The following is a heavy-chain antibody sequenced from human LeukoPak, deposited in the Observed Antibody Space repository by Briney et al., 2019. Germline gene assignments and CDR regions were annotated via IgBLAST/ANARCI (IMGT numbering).Heavy chain of an antibody. CDR1: GYTFTRHD. CDR3: ARGGNGWFFDD. J-gene: IGHJ4*02. D-gene: IGHD6-19*01. CDR2: VNGYNGNT. V-gene: IGHV1-18*01. Sequence: RASVKVSCKASGYTFTRHDIIWVRQPPGQGLEWVGWVNGYNGNTNYAQKVQDRVTMTTDTSTSTAYMELRSLRSDDTAVYYCARGGNGWFFDDWGQGTLVTVSS.